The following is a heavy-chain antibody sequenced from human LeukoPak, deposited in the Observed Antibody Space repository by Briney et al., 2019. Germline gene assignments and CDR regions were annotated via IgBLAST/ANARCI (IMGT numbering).Heavy chain of an antibody. V-gene: IGHV4-34*01. Sequence: KPSETLSLTCAVYGGSFSGYYWSWIRQPPGKGLEWIGEINHSGSTNYNPSLKSRVTISVDTSKNQFSLKLSSVTAADTAVYYCAGTQYSSSAGYYYYMDVWGKGTTVTVSS. J-gene: IGHJ6*03. CDR1: GGSFSGYY. CDR3: AGTQYSSSAGYYYYMDV. CDR2: INHSGST. D-gene: IGHD6-6*01.